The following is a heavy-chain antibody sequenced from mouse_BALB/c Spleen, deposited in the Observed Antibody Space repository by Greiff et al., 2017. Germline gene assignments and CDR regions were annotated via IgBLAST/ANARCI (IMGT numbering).Heavy chain of an antibody. CDR1: GYTFTSYW. Sequence: QVQLQQPGAELVKPGASVKLSCKASGYTFTSYWMHWVKQRPGQGLEWIGEIDPSDSYTNYNQKFKGKATLTVDESSSTAYMQLSSLTSEDSAVYYCARELSSAMDYWGQGTSVTVSS. D-gene: IGHD1-3*01. CDR2: IDPSDSYT. CDR3: ARELSSAMDY. J-gene: IGHJ4*01. V-gene: IGHV1-69*02.